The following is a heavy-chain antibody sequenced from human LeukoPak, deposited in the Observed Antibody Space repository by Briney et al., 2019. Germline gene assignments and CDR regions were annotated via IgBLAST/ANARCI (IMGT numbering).Heavy chain of an antibody. CDR1: GFTFSSYE. J-gene: IGHJ6*02. D-gene: IGHD6-25*01. Sequence: GGSLRLSCAASGFTFSSYEMNWVRQAPGKGLEWVSYISSRSSTIYYADSVKGRFTISRDNAKNSLFLQMNSLRAEDTAVYYCARDARAATDTTKYYYYYGMDVWGHGTTVTVSS. CDR3: ARDARAATDTTKYYYYYGMDV. CDR2: ISSRSSTI. V-gene: IGHV3-48*03.